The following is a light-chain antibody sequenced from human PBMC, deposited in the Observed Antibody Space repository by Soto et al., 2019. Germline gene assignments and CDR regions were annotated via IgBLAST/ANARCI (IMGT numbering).Light chain of an antibody. V-gene: IGLV2-8*01. CDR2: EVS. Sequence: QSVLTQPPSASGSPGQSVTISCTGTISDVGGYDYVSWYQQHPGKAPKVMIYEVSKRPSGVPDRFSGSKSGNTASLTVSGLQAEDEADYYCSSYAGSNNVWVFGGGTKVTVL. J-gene: IGLJ3*02. CDR3: SSYAGSNNVWV. CDR1: ISDVGGYDY.